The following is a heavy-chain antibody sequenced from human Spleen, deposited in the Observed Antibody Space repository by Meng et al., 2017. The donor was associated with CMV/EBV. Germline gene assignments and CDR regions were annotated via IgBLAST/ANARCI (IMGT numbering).Heavy chain of an antibody. V-gene: IGHV3-13*01. J-gene: IGHJ4*02. Sequence: GGSLRLSCAASGFTFSSYDMHWVRQATGKGLEWVSAIGTAGDTYYPGSVKGRFTISRDNSRNTLFLQMNSLRIEDTAVYYCARDRCTSTSCYKGVFDYWGQGTLVTVSS. CDR1: GFTFSSYD. CDR3: ARDRCTSTSCYKGVFDY. D-gene: IGHD2-2*02. CDR2: IGTAGDT.